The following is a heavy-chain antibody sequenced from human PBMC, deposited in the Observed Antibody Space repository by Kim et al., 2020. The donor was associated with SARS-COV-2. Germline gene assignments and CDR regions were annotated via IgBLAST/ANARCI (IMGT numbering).Heavy chain of an antibody. CDR1: GFTFGKYA. CDR2: RWIEGSGGPN. Sequence: GGSLRLSCAASGFTFGKYAMSWVRHAPGKWLELVALRWIEGSGGPNADHWYVKGRFTMASDEYQCIAYLQMNSLKTEDTAVYYCTRAHNIGRWAYYYYYYMYVWGKGTTVTVSS. V-gene: IGHV3-49*04. D-gene: IGHD5-12*01. J-gene: IGHJ6*03. CDR3: TRAHNIGRWAYYYYYYMYV.